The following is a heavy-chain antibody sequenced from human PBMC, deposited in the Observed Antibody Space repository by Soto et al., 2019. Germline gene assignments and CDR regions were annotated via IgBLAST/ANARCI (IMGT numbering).Heavy chain of an antibody. J-gene: IGHJ5*02. Sequence: QVQLVQSGAEVKKPGSSVKVSCKASGGTFSSYAISWVRQAPGQGLEWMGGIIPIFGTANYAQKFQGRVTITADKSTSTAYMELSSLRSEDPAVCYCAREDYHFWSGYSHNWFDPWGQGTLVTVSS. CDR3: AREDYHFWSGYSHNWFDP. V-gene: IGHV1-69*06. CDR2: IIPIFGTA. CDR1: GGTFSSYA. D-gene: IGHD3-3*01.